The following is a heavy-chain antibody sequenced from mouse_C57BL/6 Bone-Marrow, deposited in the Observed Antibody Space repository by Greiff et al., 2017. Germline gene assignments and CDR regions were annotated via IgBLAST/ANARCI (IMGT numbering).Heavy chain of an antibody. V-gene: IGHV5-16*01. CDR3: ASDVGLLAMDY. CDR1: GFTFSDYY. Sequence: DVHLVESEGGLVQPGSSMKLSCTASGFTFSDYYMAWVRQVPEKGLEWVANINYDGSSTYYLDSLKSRFIISRDNAKNILYLQMSSLKSEDTATYYCASDVGLLAMDYWGQGTSVTVSS. J-gene: IGHJ4*01. CDR2: INYDGSST.